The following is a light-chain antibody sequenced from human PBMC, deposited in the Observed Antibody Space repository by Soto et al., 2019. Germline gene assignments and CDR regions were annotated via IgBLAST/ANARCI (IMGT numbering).Light chain of an antibody. V-gene: IGLV6-57*01. CDR3: QSYDSSNRWV. Sequence: NFMLTQPHSVSESPGKTVTISCTRSSFRIASNYVQWYQQRPGSSPTTVIYEDNQRPSGVPDRFSGSIDSSSNSASLTISGLKTEDEADYYCQSYDSSNRWVFGGGTKLTVL. CDR1: SFRIASNY. CDR2: EDN. J-gene: IGLJ3*02.